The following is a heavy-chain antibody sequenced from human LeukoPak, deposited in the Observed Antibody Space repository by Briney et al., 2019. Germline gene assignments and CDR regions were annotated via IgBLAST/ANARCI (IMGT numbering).Heavy chain of an antibody. CDR2: FDPEDGET. V-gene: IGHV1-24*01. J-gene: IGHJ4*02. Sequence: ASVNVSCKVSGYTLTELSMHWVRQAPGKGLEWMGGFDPEDGETIYAQKFQGRVTMTEDTSTDTAYMELSSLRSEDTAVYYCATDYYYDSSGSYYTVDYWGQGTLVTVSS. CDR1: GYTLTELS. D-gene: IGHD3-22*01. CDR3: ATDYYYDSSGSYYTVDY.